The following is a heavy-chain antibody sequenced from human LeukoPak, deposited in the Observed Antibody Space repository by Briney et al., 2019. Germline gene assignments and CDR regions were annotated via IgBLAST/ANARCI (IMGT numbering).Heavy chain of an antibody. D-gene: IGHD3-22*01. CDR2: IYTSGST. CDR3: ARAPGFYYDSSGYRQYYYYYMDV. CDR1: GGSFSGYY. V-gene: IGHV4-59*10. J-gene: IGHJ6*03. Sequence: PSETLSLTCAVYGGSFSGYYWSWIRQPAGKGLEWIGRIYTSGSTNYNPSLKSRVTMSVDTSKNQFSLKLSSVTAADTAVYYCARAPGFYYDSSGYRQYYYYYMDVWGKGTTVTVSS.